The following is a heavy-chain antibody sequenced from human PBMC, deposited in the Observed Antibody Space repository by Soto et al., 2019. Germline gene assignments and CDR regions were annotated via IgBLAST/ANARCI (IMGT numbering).Heavy chain of an antibody. Sequence: ASVKVSCKVSGYTLTELSMHWVRQAPGKGLEWMGGFDPEDGETIYAQKFQGRATMTEDTSTDTAYMELSSLRSEDTAVYYCATAGKCSGGSCSPLNYYYGMDVWGQGTTVTVSS. CDR3: ATAGKCSGGSCSPLNYYYGMDV. J-gene: IGHJ6*02. V-gene: IGHV1-24*01. CDR2: FDPEDGET. CDR1: GYTLTELS. D-gene: IGHD2-15*01.